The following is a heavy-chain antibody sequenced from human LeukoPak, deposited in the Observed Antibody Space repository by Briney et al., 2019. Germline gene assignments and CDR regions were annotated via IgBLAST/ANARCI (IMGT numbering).Heavy chain of an antibody. V-gene: IGHV4-59*12. CDR2: IYYSGST. J-gene: IGHJ4*02. CDR1: GGSISSYY. D-gene: IGHD1-14*01. CDR3: ARDNRRGRYFDY. Sequence: PSETLSLTCTVSGGSISSYYWSWIRQPPGKGLEWIGYIYYSGSTNYNPSLKSRVTISVDTSKNQFSLKLSSVTAADTAVYYCARDNRRGRYFDYWGQGTLVTVSS.